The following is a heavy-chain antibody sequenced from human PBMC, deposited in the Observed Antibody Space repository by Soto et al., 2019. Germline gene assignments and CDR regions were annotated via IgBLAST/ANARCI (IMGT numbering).Heavy chain of an antibody. V-gene: IGHV3-23*01. CDR3: AKDQGSSWYEIDY. CDR2: INNSGGST. CDR1: GFTFSSYA. J-gene: IGHJ4*02. D-gene: IGHD6-13*01. Sequence: GGSLRLSCAASGFTFSSYAMSWVRQAPGKGLEWVSAINNSGGSTYYADSVKGRFTISRDNSKNTLYLQMNSLRAEDTAVYYCAKDQGSSWYEIDYWGQGTLVTVSS.